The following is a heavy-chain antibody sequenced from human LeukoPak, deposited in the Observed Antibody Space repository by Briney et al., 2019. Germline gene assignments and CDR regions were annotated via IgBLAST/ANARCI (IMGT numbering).Heavy chain of an antibody. CDR2: IRYDGSNK. J-gene: IGHJ4*02. V-gene: IGHV3-30*02. Sequence: GGSLRLSCAASGFTFSSYGMHWVCQAPGKGLEWVAFIRYDGSNKYYADSVRGRFPISRDNSKNTLYLQMNSLRAEDTAVYYCAKDVVPPYSSGWYGFDYWGQGTLVTVSS. D-gene: IGHD6-19*01. CDR1: GFTFSSYG. CDR3: AKDVVPPYSSGWYGFDY.